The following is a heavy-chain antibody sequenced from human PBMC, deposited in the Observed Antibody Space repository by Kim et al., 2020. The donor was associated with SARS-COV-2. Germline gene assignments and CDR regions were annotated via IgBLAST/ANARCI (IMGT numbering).Heavy chain of an antibody. V-gene: IGHV6-1*01. CDR2: TYYRSKWYN. Sequence: SQTLSLTCAISGDSVSSNSAAWNWIRQPPSRGLEWLGRTYYRSKWYNEYAVSVKSRITINPDTSKNQFSLQLNSVTPEDTAVYYCVGVGGWHTRGQGTLVTVSS. CDR3: VGVGGWHT. CDR1: GDSVSSNSAA. J-gene: IGHJ4*02. D-gene: IGHD6-19*01.